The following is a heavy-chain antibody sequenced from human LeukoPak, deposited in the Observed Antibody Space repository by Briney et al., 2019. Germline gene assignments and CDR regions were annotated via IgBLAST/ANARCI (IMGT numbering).Heavy chain of an antibody. CDR1: GGSISSHY. D-gene: IGHD2-8*01. V-gene: IGHV4-59*11. CDR3: ARDVWGVS. J-gene: IGHJ4*02. CDR2: IYYSRST. Sequence: PSETLSLTCAVSGGSISSHYWSWIRQPPGKGLEWIGYIYYSRSTNYNPSLKSRVTISVDTSKNQFSLKLSSVTAADTAVYYCARDVWGVSWGQGTLVTVSS.